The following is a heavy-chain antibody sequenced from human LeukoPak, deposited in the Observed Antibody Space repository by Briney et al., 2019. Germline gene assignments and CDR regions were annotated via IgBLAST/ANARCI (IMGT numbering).Heavy chain of an antibody. V-gene: IGHV3-30*19. D-gene: IGHD2-2*01. CDR3: ARDENIVVVPAANYYYYGMDV. J-gene: IGHJ6*02. Sequence: GGSLRLSCAASGFTFSSYGMHWVRQAPGKGLEWVAVISYDGSNKYYADSVKGRFTISRDNSKNTLYLQMNSLRAEDTAVYYCARDENIVVVPAANYYYYGMDVWGQGTTVTVSS. CDR2: ISYDGSNK. CDR1: GFTFSSYG.